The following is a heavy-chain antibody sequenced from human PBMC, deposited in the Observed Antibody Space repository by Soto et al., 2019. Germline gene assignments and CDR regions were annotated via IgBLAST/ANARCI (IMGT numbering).Heavy chain of an antibody. D-gene: IGHD2-21*01. CDR2: IYPSDSDT. CDR1: GYSFSDYW. Sequence: GESLKISCKASGYSFSDYWIGWVRQMPGRGLEGMGIIYPSDSDTRYSASFQGQVTISADKSISTTFITWSSLKASDTAMYYCARRGKYCGTSNCSFDPWGQGTLVTVSS. V-gene: IGHV5-51*01. J-gene: IGHJ5*02. CDR3: ARRGKYCGTSNCSFDP.